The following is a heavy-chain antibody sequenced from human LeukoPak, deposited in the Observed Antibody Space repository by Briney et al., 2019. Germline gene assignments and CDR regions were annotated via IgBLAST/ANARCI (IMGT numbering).Heavy chain of an antibody. J-gene: IGHJ5*02. CDR3: AKGRDKYQLLSKNWFDP. CDR2: VSWNSGSI. D-gene: IGHD2-2*01. CDR1: GFTFDDYA. Sequence: SGRSLRLSCAASGFTFDDYAIHWVRQAQGKGMEWGSGVSWNSGSIGYADSVKGRFTISRDNAKNSLYLQMNSLRAEDTALYYCAKGRDKYQLLSKNWFDPWGQGTLVTVSS. V-gene: IGHV3-9*01.